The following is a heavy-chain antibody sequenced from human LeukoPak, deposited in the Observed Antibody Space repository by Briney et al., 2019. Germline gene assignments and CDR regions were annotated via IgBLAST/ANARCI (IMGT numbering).Heavy chain of an antibody. CDR2: ISYDGSNK. Sequence: GRSLRLSCAASGFTFSSYAIHWVRQAPGKGLEWVAVISYDGSNKYYADSVKGRFTISRDNSKNTLYLQMNSLRAEDTAVYYCARYYYDSSGYPYYFDYWGQGTLVTVSS. V-gene: IGHV3-30*14. CDR3: ARYYYDSSGYPYYFDY. J-gene: IGHJ4*02. CDR1: GFTFSSYA. D-gene: IGHD3-22*01.